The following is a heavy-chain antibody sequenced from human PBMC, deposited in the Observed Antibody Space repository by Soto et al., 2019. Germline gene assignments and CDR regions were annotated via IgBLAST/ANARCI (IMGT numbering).Heavy chain of an antibody. V-gene: IGHV1-2*02. CDR3: ARGCEVVVGANY. J-gene: IGHJ4*02. CDR1: GYTFTGYL. CDR2: INTNNGGT. Sequence: QVQLVQSGAEVKKPGASVRVSCKASGYTFTGYLMHWVRQAPGQGLEWMGWINTNNGGTNSAQKFQGRVTMTMDTSINTAYMELSSLKSDDTAIYYCARGCEVVVGANYWGQGTLVTVSS. D-gene: IGHD2-15*01.